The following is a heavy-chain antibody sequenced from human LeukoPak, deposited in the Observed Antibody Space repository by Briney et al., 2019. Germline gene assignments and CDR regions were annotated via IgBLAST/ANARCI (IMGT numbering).Heavy chain of an antibody. J-gene: IGHJ4*02. CDR2: INPNSGGT. CDR3: ARDSSQSSNYVYY. Sequence: GASVKVSCKASGYTFSGNYMHWVRQAPGQGLEWMGWINPNSGGTNYAQKFQGRVTMTRDTSISTAYMELSRLRSDDTAVYYCARDSSQSSNYVYYWGQGTLVTVSS. V-gene: IGHV1-2*02. CDR1: GYTFSGNY. D-gene: IGHD4-11*01.